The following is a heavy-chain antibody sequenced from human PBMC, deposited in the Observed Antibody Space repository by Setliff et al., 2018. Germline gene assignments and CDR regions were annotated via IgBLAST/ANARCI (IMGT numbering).Heavy chain of an antibody. J-gene: IGHJ3*02. CDR3: ARDRFYNSWSGTAITAPHDAFDI. CDR1: GYTLTNYC. CDR2: INPSGGLT. Sequence: ASVKVSCKASGYTLTNYCMHWVRQAPGQGLEWMGIINPSGGLTRYAHKFQGRVTMTRDTSTSTVYMEVISLRSEDTAVYFWARDRFYNSWSGTAITAPHDAFDIWGQGTMVTVSS. D-gene: IGHD3-3*01. V-gene: IGHV1-46*03.